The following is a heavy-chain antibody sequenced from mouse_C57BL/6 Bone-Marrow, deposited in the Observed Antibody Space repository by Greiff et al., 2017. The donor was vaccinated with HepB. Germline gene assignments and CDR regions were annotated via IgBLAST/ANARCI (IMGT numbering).Heavy chain of an antibody. V-gene: IGHV3-8*01. Sequence: EVQLVESGPGLAKPSQTLSLTCSVSGYSITSDYWNWIRKFPGHKLEYMGYISYSGSTYYNPSLKSRITITRDTSKNRYYLQLNSVTTEDTATYYCARGGTTVVDWYFDVWGTGTTVTVSS. CDR2: ISYSGST. CDR1: GYSITSDY. D-gene: IGHD1-1*01. J-gene: IGHJ1*03. CDR3: ARGGTTVVDWYFDV.